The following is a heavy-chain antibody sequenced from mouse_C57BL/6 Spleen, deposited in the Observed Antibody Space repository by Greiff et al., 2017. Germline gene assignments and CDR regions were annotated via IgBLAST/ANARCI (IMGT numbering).Heavy chain of an antibody. CDR3: IDSSGSYYFDY. CDR2: IDPENGDT. V-gene: IGHV14-4*01. J-gene: IGHJ2*01. D-gene: IGHD3-2*02. CDR1: GFNIKDDY. Sequence: EVQLQQSGAELVRPGASVKLSCTASGFNIKDDYMHWVKQRPEQGLEWIGWIDPENGDTEYASKFQGKATITADTSSNTAYLQLSILTSEDTAVYDCIDSSGSYYFDYWGQGTTLTVSS.